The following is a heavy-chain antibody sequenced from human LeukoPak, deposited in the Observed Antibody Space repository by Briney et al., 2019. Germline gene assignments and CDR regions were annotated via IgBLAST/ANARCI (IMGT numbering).Heavy chain of an antibody. CDR3: ARRSSYEDFDY. CDR1: SYSITSVHY. J-gene: IGHJ4*02. V-gene: IGHV4-38-2*02. Sequence: PETLSLTCTVSSYSITSVHYGGWIPQPPGKGREWIGIIYHSGITNYNPSRRSRVTLSVATSKNQFSLRLSSVTAADTAVYYCARRSSYEDFDYWGQGTLVTVSS. CDR2: IYHSGIT. D-gene: IGHD5-18*01.